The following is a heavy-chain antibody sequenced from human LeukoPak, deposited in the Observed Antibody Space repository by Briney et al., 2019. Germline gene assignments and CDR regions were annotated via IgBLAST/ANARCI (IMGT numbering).Heavy chain of an antibody. D-gene: IGHD3-10*01. CDR1: GFSFSTYA. CDR2: ISSDGSVK. V-gene: IGHV3-30*04. J-gene: IGHJ3*02. Sequence: GGSLSLSCAASGFSFSTYAIHWLRQAPGEGREWVTIISSDGSVKYADSVKGRFTVSRDSSKNTVYLQMNSLRAEDTAVYYCARDILPSGSRAFDIWGQGTMVTVSS. CDR3: ARDILPSGSRAFDI.